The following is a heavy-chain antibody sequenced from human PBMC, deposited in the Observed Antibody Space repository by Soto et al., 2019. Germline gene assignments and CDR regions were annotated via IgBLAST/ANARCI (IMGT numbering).Heavy chain of an antibody. J-gene: IGHJ4*02. CDR2: IYYSGST. Sequence: QVQLQELGPGLVKPSQTLSLTCTVSGGSISNDNYYWSWIRQPPGKGLEWIAYIYYSGSTYYNPSLKSRLTISVDPSKNQFSLKLSSVTAADTAVYYCARTTSPAPFYDASADYERWGQGTLVAVSS. V-gene: IGHV4-30-4*01. D-gene: IGHD3-22*01. CDR3: ARTTSPAPFYDASADYER. CDR1: GGSISNDNYY.